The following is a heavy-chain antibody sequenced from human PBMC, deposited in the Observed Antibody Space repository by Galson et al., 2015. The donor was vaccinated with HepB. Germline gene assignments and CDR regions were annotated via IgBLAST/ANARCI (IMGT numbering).Heavy chain of an antibody. J-gene: IGHJ6*02. D-gene: IGHD3-10*01. CDR3: ARPYYYGSGKIHYGMDV. CDR1: GGSISSSSYY. V-gene: IGHV4-39*07. CDR2: IYYSGST. Sequence: ETLSLTCTVSGGSISSSSYYWGWIRQPPGKGLEWIGSIYYSGSTYYNPSLKSRVTISVDTSKNQFSLKLSSVTAADTAVYYCARPYYYGSGKIHYGMDVWGQGTTVTVSS.